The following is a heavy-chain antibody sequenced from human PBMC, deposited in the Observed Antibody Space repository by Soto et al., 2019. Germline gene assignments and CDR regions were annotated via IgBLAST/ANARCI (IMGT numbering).Heavy chain of an antibody. CDR2: VSPNFGAA. D-gene: IGHD3-10*01. CDR1: GGTFSSYA. CDR3: ACAGIDNYYCCNIDV. V-gene: IGHV1-69*06. Sequence: SVKVSCKASGGTFSSYAISWVRQAPGQGLEWMGGVSPNFGAANYAQKFQGRVTITADKSTSTAYMELSSLTSDDTAVYYCACAGIDNYYCCNIDVWGQGTPVTVSS. J-gene: IGHJ6*03.